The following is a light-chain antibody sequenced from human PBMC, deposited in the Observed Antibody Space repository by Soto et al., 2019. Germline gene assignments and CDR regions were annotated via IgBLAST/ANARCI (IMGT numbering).Light chain of an antibody. CDR2: GAS. Sequence: IVLTQSPGTLSLSPGERATLSCRASQSVSSNLAWYQQKPGQAPRLLIYGASTRATGVPDRFSGSGSGTDFTLTISRLEPEDFAVYHCQQYGSLSWTFGQGTKVDI. J-gene: IGKJ1*01. CDR3: QQYGSLSWT. V-gene: IGKV3-20*01. CDR1: QSVSSN.